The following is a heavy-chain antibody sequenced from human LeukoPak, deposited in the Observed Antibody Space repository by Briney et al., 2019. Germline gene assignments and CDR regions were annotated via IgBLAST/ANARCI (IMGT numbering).Heavy chain of an antibody. J-gene: IGHJ4*02. D-gene: IGHD3-9*01. V-gene: IGHV4-4*07. CDR2: IYTSGST. CDR1: GGSISSYY. Sequence: SETLSLTCTVSGGSISSYYWSWIRQPAGKGLEWIGRIYTSGSTNYNPSLKSRVTMSVDTSKNQLSLKLSSVTAADTAVYYCAREDYDILTGYLDFDYWGQGTLVTVSS. CDR3: AREDYDILTGYLDFDY.